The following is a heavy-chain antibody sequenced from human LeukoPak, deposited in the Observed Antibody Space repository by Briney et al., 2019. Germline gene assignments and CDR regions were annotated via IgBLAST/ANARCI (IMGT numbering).Heavy chain of an antibody. Sequence: GGSLRLSCAASGFTFDDYAMHWVRQAPGKGLEWVSLISWDGGSTYYADSVKGRFTISRDNSKNSLYLQMNSLRAEDTALYYCAKDTRLNSYGYSLDMDVWGKGTTVTVSS. CDR2: ISWDGGST. V-gene: IGHV3-43D*03. CDR1: GFTFDDYA. CDR3: AKDTRLNSYGYSLDMDV. D-gene: IGHD5-18*01. J-gene: IGHJ6*03.